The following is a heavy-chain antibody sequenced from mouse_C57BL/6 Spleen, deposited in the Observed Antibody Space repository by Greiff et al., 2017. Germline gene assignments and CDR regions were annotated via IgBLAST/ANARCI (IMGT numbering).Heavy chain of an antibody. CDR2: IYPRSGNT. D-gene: IGHD1-1*01. V-gene: IGHV1-81*01. CDR1: GYTFTSYG. J-gene: IGHJ2*01. Sequence: QVQLQQSGAELARPGASVKLSCKASGYTFTSYGISWVKQRTGQGLEWIGEIYPRSGNTYYNEKFKGKATLTADKPSSTAYMELRSLTSEDSAVYFCARRDYGSSSFDYWGQGTTLTVSS. CDR3: ARRDYGSSSFDY.